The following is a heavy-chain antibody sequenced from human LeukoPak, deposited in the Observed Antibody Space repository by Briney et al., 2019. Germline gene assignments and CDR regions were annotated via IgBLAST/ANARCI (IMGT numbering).Heavy chain of an antibody. D-gene: IGHD1-26*01. Sequence: PGGSLRLSCAASGFTFSSYAMHWVRQAPGKGLEWVAVISYDGSNKYYADSVKGRFTISRDNSKNTLYLQMNGLGAEDTAVYYCARALRGSYYRPPWEYWGQGTLVTVSS. V-gene: IGHV3-30-3*01. CDR3: ARALRGSYYRPPWEY. J-gene: IGHJ4*02. CDR1: GFTFSSYA. CDR2: ISYDGSNK.